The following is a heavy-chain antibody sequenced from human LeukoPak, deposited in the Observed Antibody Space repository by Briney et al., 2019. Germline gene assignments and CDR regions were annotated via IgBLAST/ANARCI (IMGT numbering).Heavy chain of an antibody. V-gene: IGHV4-59*01. D-gene: IGHD1-26*01. CDR2: IYYSGST. J-gene: IGHJ4*02. Sequence: PSETLSLTCTVSGCSISSYYWSWIRQPPGKGLEWIGYIYYSGSTNYNPSLKSRVTISVDTSKNQFSLKLSSVTAADTAVYYCARELVGATRGYFDYWGQGTLVTVSS. CDR3: ARELVGATRGYFDY. CDR1: GCSISSYY.